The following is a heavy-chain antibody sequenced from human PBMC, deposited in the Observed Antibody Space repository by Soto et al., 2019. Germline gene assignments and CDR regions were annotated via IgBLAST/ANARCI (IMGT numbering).Heavy chain of an antibody. Sequence: GGSLRLSCAASGFTFTSFAVSWVRQAPGKGLEWVSAISGSGGATYYADSVKGRFTVSRDNAKNSVYLDMNSLSAEDTAVYYCARESEDLTSNFDYWDQGTLVTVSS. CDR3: ARESEDLTSNFDY. J-gene: IGHJ4*02. CDR1: GFTFTSFA. V-gene: IGHV3-23*01. CDR2: ISGSGGAT.